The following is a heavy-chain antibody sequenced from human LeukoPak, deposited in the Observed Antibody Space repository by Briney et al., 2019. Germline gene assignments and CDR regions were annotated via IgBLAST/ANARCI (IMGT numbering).Heavy chain of an antibody. D-gene: IGHD6-13*01. CDR2: IYNNGRT. CDR3: ARGRSSSWSSFDY. V-gene: IGHV4-30-4*01. J-gene: IGHJ4*02. CDR1: GGPFSSGDYY. Sequence: PSQTLSLPCTVSGGPFSSGDYYGIWFRQPPGKGLEGIGYIYNNGRTYYNPSLKSRVTISVDTSKNLFSLKVSSVTAADAAVYYCARGRSSSWSSFDYWGQGTLVTVSS.